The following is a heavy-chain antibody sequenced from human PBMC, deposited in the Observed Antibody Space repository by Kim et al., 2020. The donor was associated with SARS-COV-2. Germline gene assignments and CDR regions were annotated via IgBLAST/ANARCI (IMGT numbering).Heavy chain of an antibody. CDR1: GFTFSTYA. CDR3: AKDLVDNSWYFDY. Sequence: GGSLRLSCVASGFTFSTYAMSWVRQAPGKGLEWVSTIRGIGGTSNYADSVKGRFIISRDISENTLYLQMNSLRAEDTAVYYCAKDLVDNSWYFDYWGQGTLVTVSS. V-gene: IGHV3-23*01. D-gene: IGHD6-13*01. J-gene: IGHJ4*02. CDR2: IRGIGGTS.